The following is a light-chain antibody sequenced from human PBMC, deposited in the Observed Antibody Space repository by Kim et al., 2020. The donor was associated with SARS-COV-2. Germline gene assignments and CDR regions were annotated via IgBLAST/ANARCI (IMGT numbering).Light chain of an antibody. J-gene: IGKJ5*01. V-gene: IGKV3-15*01. Sequence: SLSPGERATLSCRASQSISSSLAWYQQKPGQAPRVLIYGASARATGIPARFSGSGSGTEFTLTISNLQSEDFAVYYCQHYAYWRAFGQGTRLEIK. CDR2: GAS. CDR1: QSISSS. CDR3: QHYAYWRA.